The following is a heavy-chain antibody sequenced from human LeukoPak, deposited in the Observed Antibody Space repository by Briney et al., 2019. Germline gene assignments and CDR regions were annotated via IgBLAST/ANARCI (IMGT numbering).Heavy chain of an antibody. V-gene: IGHV3-23*01. CDR2: IINSGGST. CDR3: AKDIYGDYGGLDY. J-gene: IGHJ4*02. D-gene: IGHD4-17*01. CDR1: GFSFSSKA. Sequence: GGSLRLSCAASGFSFSSKAMSWVRQAPGKGLEWVSAIINSGGSTYYADSVKGRFTISRGNSKNTLYLQMNSLRAEDTALYYCAKDIYGDYGGLDYWGQGTLVTVSS.